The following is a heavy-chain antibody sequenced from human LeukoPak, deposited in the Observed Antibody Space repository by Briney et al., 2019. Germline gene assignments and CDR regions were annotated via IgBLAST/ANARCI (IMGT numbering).Heavy chain of an antibody. CDR1: GFIFSSYS. Sequence: GGSLRLSCAASGFIFSSYSMNWVRQAPGKGLEWVSSISSSSSYIYYADSVKGRFTISRDNAKNSLYLQMNSLRAEDTAVYYCARDNAELELRGFLNYWGQGTLVTVSS. V-gene: IGHV3-21*01. CDR3: ARDNAELELRGFLNY. J-gene: IGHJ4*02. D-gene: IGHD1-7*01. CDR2: ISSSSSYI.